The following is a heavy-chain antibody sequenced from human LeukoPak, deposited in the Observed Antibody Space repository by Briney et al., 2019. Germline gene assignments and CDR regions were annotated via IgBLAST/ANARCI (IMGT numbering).Heavy chain of an antibody. Sequence: SETLSLTCSVCGDSIINYYWSWIRQPAGKGLEWLGRIYSTGTNDYNPSVKCRLTMSVDISKRQISLKLTSVTAADTAVYYCTREAMQQFPPYYYYYMDVWGKGTAVTVSS. D-gene: IGHD6-13*01. CDR2: IYSTGTN. CDR3: TREAMQQFPPYYYYYMDV. CDR1: GDSIINYY. J-gene: IGHJ6*03. V-gene: IGHV4-4*07.